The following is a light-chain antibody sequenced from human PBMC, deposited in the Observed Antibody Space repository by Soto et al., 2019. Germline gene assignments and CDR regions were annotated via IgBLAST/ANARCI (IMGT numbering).Light chain of an antibody. CDR1: QSISTW. CDR3: QQYNNYPLT. J-gene: IGKJ4*01. V-gene: IGKV1-5*01. Sequence: DSHMTQSPTTLSASVRDRVPIACRASQSISTWLAWYQQKSGEAPKLLIYDASNLESGVPSRFSGSGSGTEFTLTISSLQPDDFATYYCQQYNNYPLTFGGGTKVDIK. CDR2: DAS.